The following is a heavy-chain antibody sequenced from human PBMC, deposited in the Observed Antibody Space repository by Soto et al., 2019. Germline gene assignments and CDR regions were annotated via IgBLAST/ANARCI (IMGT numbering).Heavy chain of an antibody. J-gene: IGHJ4*02. Sequence: SETLSLTCTVSGGSISSYYWSWIRQPPGKGLEWIGYIYYSGSTNYNPSLKSRATISVDTSKNQFSLKLSSVTAADTAVYYCATYSHYDILTGYYDYWGQGTLVTVSS. CDR3: ATYSHYDILTGYYDY. CDR2: IYYSGST. CDR1: GGSISSYY. V-gene: IGHV4-59*04. D-gene: IGHD3-9*01.